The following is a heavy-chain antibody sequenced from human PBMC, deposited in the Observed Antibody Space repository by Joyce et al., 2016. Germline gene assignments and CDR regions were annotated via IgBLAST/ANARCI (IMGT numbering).Heavy chain of an antibody. CDR1: GYAFTGYY. CDR2: INPNSGGT. CDR3: ARDDPVVIGTYYYFGMDV. J-gene: IGHJ6*02. D-gene: IGHD3-22*01. V-gene: IGHV1-2*02. Sequence: QVQLVQSGAEVKKPGASVKVSCKASGYAFTGYYIHWVRQAPGQGLEWMVWINPNSGGTNYAQKCQGRVTMTRDTSISTAYMELTRLRSDDTAVYYCARDDPVVIGTYYYFGMDVWGQGTTVTVSS.